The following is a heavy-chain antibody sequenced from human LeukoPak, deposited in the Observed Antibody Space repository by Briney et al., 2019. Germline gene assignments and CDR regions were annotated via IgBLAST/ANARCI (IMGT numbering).Heavy chain of an antibody. D-gene: IGHD2-2*01. Sequence: SETLSLTCTVSGGSISSYYWSWIRQPAGKGLEWIGRIYTSGSTNYNPSLKSRVTMSVDTSKNQFPLKLSSVTAADTAVYYCARELGQYCSSTSCYGYAFDIWGQGTMVTVSS. CDR3: ARELGQYCSSTSCYGYAFDI. CDR1: GGSISSYY. J-gene: IGHJ3*02. V-gene: IGHV4-4*07. CDR2: IYTSGST.